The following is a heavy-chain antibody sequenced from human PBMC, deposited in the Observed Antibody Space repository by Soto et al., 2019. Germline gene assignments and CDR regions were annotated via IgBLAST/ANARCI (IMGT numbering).Heavy chain of an antibody. CDR1: VYRFQTYA. Sequence: VSVKVSCKSSVYRFQTYAMNWLRQVPGQGLEWMGWTSSYNTDTFYADKFQDRVTMTTDTSTGTAYMELRSLSSDDTAVYYCARGHGVIIGAMDVWGQGTTVTVSS. V-gene: IGHV1-18*01. CDR3: ARGHGVIIGAMDV. D-gene: IGHD2-21*01. J-gene: IGHJ6*02. CDR2: TSSYNTDT.